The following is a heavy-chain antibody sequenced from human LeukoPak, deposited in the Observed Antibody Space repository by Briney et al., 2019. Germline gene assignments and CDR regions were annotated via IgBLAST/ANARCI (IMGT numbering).Heavy chain of an antibody. CDR1: GFTFSSYA. Sequence: GGSLRLSCAASGFTFSSYAMSWVRQAPGKGLEWVSAISGSGGSTYYADSVKGRFTISRDNSKNTLYLQMNSLRAEDTAVYYCAKDSDYVSSGYYYVGFDYWGQGTLVTVSS. CDR3: AKDSDYVSSGYYYVGFDY. J-gene: IGHJ4*02. D-gene: IGHD3-22*01. CDR2: ISGSGGST. V-gene: IGHV3-23*01.